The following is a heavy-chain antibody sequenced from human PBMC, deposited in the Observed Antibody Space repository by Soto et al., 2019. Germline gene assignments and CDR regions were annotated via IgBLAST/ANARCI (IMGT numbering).Heavy chain of an antibody. CDR3: ASVTFGGVVLAH. CDR1: AASFSKYY. CDR2: IYFNGNT. Sequence: LSLTCTVSAASFSKYYWSWIRQPPGKGLEWIGYIYFNGNTNYNPSLKRRVTISIDTSKKQISLNLTSVTDADTAVYYCASVTFGGVVLAHWGQGTLVT. V-gene: IGHV4-59*01. J-gene: IGHJ4*02. D-gene: IGHD3-16*01.